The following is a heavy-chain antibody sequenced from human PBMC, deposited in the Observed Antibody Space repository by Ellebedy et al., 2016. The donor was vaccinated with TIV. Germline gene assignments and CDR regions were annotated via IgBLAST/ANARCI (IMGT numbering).Heavy chain of an antibody. J-gene: IGHJ3*02. D-gene: IGHD2-21*01. CDR1: GFTFSGYY. V-gene: IGHV3-74*01. Sequence: GESLKISCEVSGFTFSGYYMHWVRQAPGKGMMWVARINTDGSSVSYADSVEGRFTISRDNARKTLFLQVDSLRAEDTAVYYCARDPCGGFCPPNAFDIWGQGTMVTVSS. CDR3: ARDPCGGFCPPNAFDI. CDR2: INTDGSSV.